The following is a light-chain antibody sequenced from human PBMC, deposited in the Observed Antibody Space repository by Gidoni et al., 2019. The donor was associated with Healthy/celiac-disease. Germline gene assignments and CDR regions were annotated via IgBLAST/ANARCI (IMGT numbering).Light chain of an antibody. J-gene: IGKJ4*01. CDR1: QGISSA. Sequence: AIQLTQSPSSLSASVGDRVTITCRASQGISSALAWYQQKPGKAPTLLIYDASSLESGVPSRFSGSGSGTDFTLTISSLQPEDFATYYCQQFNNYSLTFGGGTKVEIK. CDR2: DAS. V-gene: IGKV1D-13*01. CDR3: QQFNNYSLT.